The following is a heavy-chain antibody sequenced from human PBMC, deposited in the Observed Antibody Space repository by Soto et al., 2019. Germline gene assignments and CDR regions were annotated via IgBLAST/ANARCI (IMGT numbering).Heavy chain of an antibody. CDR3: ARDPWGLVGPISYYFDY. J-gene: IGHJ4*02. Sequence: ASVKVSCKASGYTFTSYAMHWVRQAPGQRLEWMGWINAGNGNTKYSQKFQGRVTITRDTSASTAYMELSSLRSEDTAVYYCARDPWGLVGPISYYFDYWGQGTLVTVSS. CDR1: GYTFTSYA. CDR2: INAGNGNT. D-gene: IGHD1-26*01. V-gene: IGHV1-3*01.